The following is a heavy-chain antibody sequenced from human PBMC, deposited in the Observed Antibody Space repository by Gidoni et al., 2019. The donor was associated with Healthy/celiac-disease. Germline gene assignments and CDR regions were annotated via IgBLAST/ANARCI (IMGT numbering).Heavy chain of an antibody. CDR2: IWYDGSNK. J-gene: IGHJ4*02. D-gene: IGHD6-13*01. Sequence: QVQLVESGGGVVQPGRSLRLSCAASGFTFSSYGMHWVRQAPGKGVEWVAVIWYDGSNKYYADSVKGRFTISRDNSKNTLYLQMNSLRAEDTAVYYCARDGWGIAAAGNDYWGQGTLVTVSS. CDR3: ARDGWGIAAAGNDY. V-gene: IGHV3-33*01. CDR1: GFTFSSYG.